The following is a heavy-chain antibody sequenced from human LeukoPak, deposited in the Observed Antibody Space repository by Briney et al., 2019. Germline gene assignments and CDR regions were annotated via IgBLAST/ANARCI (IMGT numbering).Heavy chain of an antibody. V-gene: IGHV4-59*01. Sequence: SETLSLTCTVSGGSISSYYWSWIRQPPGKGLEWIGYIYYSGSTNYNPSLKSRVTISVDTSKNQFSLKLSSVTAADTAVYYRARVVPAANYYYYMDVWGKGTTVTISS. CDR3: ARVVPAANYYYYMDV. D-gene: IGHD2-2*01. J-gene: IGHJ6*03. CDR1: GGSISSYY. CDR2: IYYSGST.